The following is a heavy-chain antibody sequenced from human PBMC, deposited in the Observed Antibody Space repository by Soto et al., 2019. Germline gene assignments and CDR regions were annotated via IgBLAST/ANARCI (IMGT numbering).Heavy chain of an antibody. CDR2: INAGNGNT. D-gene: IGHD2-21*02. V-gene: IGHV1-3*01. CDR1: GYTFTIYA. J-gene: IGHJ4*02. Sequence: ASMKVSCKASGYTFTIYAMHWVRQAPGQRLEWMGWINAGNGNTKYSQKFQGRVTITRDTSASTAYMELSSLRSEDTAVYYCARAWVVVTAPDYWGQGTLVTVSS. CDR3: ARAWVVVTAPDY.